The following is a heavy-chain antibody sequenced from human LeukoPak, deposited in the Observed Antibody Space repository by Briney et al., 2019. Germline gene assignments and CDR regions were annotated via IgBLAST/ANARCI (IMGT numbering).Heavy chain of an antibody. CDR2: ISDRGGRT. Sequence: PGGTLTLTCAASGFTFSNYAMSWVRQAPGKGLEWVSSISDRGGRTNYADSVKGRFTSSRDNSKSTLFLQMHSLRADDTAVYYFAKESAVAGYDYWGQGTLVTVSS. V-gene: IGHV3-23*01. J-gene: IGHJ4*02. CDR1: GFTFSNYA. CDR3: AKESAVAGYDY. D-gene: IGHD6-19*01.